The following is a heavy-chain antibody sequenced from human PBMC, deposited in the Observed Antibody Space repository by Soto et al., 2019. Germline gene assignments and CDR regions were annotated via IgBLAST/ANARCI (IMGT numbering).Heavy chain of an antibody. CDR3: AKRGILGAQGMAYFDL. Sequence: QVQLMESGGGVFKPGRSLSLSLAASGFTSNPYARTWVRRAPGKGLGGLAVITPDGTEQYYADSVKGRFTISRDNSKNTLYLQMNSLGLEDMSIYHCAKRGILGAQGMAYFDLWGRGTLVTVSS. CDR1: GFTSNPYA. CDR2: ITPDGTEQ. V-gene: IGHV3-30*18. D-gene: IGHD1-26*01. J-gene: IGHJ2*01.